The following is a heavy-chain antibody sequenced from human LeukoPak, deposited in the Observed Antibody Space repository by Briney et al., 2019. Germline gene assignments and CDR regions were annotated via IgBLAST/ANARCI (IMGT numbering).Heavy chain of an antibody. J-gene: IGHJ5*02. CDR2: IYSGGST. CDR3: ARDFEHNWFDP. Sequence: PGGSLRLSRAASGFTVSSNYMSWVRQAPGKGLEWVSVIYSGGSTYYADSVKGRFTISRDNSKSTLYLQMNSLRAEDTAVYYCARDFEHNWFDPWGQGTLVTVSS. CDR1: GFTVSSNY. V-gene: IGHV3-53*01. D-gene: IGHD3-9*01.